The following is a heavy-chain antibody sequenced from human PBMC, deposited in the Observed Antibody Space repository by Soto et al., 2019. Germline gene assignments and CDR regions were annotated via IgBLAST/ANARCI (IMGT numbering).Heavy chain of an antibody. CDR2: IKTKIEGGTT. CDR3: TADIPNTRANYGMDV. V-gene: IGHV3-15*07. J-gene: IGHJ6*02. D-gene: IGHD1-26*01. CDR1: GFIFSNTW. Sequence: GGSLRLSCAASGFIFSNTWINWVRQAPGKGLEWVGRIKTKIEGGTTNYAAPVKGRFTVSGDDSKNTVYLHMNSLRTEDTAVYYCTADIPNTRANYGMDVWGQGTTVTVSS.